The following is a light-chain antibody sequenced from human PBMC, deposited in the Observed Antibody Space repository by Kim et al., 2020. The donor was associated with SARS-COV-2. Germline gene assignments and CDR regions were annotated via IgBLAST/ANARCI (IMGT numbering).Light chain of an antibody. V-gene: IGKV3-20*01. CDR2: GAS. CDR3: QQFGTSPFT. Sequence: SPGERATLPCRASQSISSSYLAWYQQKPGQAPSLLIYGASNRATGTPDRFSGSGSGTDFTLTIRRLDPEDFAVYYCQQFGTSPFTFGPGTKVDIK. CDR1: QSISSSY. J-gene: IGKJ3*01.